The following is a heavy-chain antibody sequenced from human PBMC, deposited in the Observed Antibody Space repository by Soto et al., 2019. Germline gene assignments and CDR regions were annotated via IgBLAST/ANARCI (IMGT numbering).Heavy chain of an antibody. CDR1: AGTFRSHA. J-gene: IGHJ6*01. D-gene: IGHD2-2*01. CDR2: IIPIFGTA. V-gene: IGHV1-69*13. Sequence: SVKVSCKASAGTFRSHAISWVRQAPGQGLKWMGGIIPIFGTANYAQKFQGRVTITADESTSTAYMELSSLRSEDTAVYYCAGHIVLVSSVKLVVDQPSEEYYYGIDVWAQRTSVTGSA. CDR3: AGHIVLVSSVKLVVDQPSEEYYYGIDV.